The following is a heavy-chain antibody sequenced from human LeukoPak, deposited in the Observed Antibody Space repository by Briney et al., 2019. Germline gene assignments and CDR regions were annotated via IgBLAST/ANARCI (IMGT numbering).Heavy chain of an antibody. D-gene: IGHD1/OR15-1a*01. CDR3: AKDLGGIRYNWNTVIDY. CDR2: INQDGDEK. Sequence: GGSLRLSCAASGFTFKNSWMSWVRQAPGKGLEWVANINQDGDEKYYVDSVKGRITISRDDAQTSVYLQLSSLRPEDTAVYYCAKDLGGIRYNWNTVIDYWGQGTLVTVSS. J-gene: IGHJ4*02. V-gene: IGHV3-7*01. CDR1: GFTFKNSW.